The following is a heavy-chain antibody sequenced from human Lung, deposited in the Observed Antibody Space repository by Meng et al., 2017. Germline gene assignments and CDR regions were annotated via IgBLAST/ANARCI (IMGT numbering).Heavy chain of an antibody. D-gene: IGHD3-10*01. CDR2: LGAHPGDT. V-gene: IGHV1-18*01. CDR1: DYTFTGYG. Sequence: HVQLLQPGAEVKQPVASLKVSCKASDYTFTGYGVCWVRQAPGQGLEWMAWLGAHPGDTSFAPKFLGRVTVTADTATATAYMELRSLRSDDTAVYYCARGTPGRSYCDYWGLGTLVTVSS. CDR3: ARGTPGRSYCDY. J-gene: IGHJ4*02.